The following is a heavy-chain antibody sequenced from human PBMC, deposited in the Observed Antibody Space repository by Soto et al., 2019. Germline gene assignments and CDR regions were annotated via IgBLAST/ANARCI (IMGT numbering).Heavy chain of an antibody. J-gene: IGHJ3*02. CDR3: ARDLMARYAFDI. D-gene: IGHD2-8*01. Sequence: SETLSLTCTVSGGSISSGGYYWSWIRQHPGKGLEWIGYIYYSGSTYYNPSLKSRVTISVDTSKNQFSLKLSSVTAADTAVYYCARDLMARYAFDIWGQGTMVTVSS. CDR2: IYYSGST. V-gene: IGHV4-31*03. CDR1: GGSISSGGYY.